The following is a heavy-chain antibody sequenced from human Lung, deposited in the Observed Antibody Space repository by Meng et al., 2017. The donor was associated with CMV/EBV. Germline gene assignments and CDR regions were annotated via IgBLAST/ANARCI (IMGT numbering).Heavy chain of an antibody. CDR3: ARGLYKRELPTNWFDP. Sequence: SXTXSLXCTVSGGSVSSGGYYWSWFRQHPGKGLEWLGYMFYSKNTYYNPSLKSRLTISVDTSKNQFSLMMTSVTAADTAIYYCARGLYKRELPTNWFDPWXPGNRV. CDR1: GGSVSSGGYY. V-gene: IGHV4-31*03. CDR2: MFYSKNT. J-gene: IGHJ5*02. D-gene: IGHD2-15*01.